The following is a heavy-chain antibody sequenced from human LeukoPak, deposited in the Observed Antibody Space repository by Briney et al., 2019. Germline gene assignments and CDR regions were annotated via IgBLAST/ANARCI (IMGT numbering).Heavy chain of an antibody. D-gene: IGHD6-6*01. CDR1: GGSISSSNW. CDR2: IYHSGST. Sequence: SETLSLTCAVSGGSISSSNWWSWVRQPPGKGLEWIGEIYHSGSTNYNPSLKSRVTISVDKSKNQFSLKMSSVTAADTAVYYCARVKRYSSSPAFDYWGQGTLVTVSS. CDR3: ARVKRYSSSPAFDY. V-gene: IGHV4-4*02. J-gene: IGHJ4*02.